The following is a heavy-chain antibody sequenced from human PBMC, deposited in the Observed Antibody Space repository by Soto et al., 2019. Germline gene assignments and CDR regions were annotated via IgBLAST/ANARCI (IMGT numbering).Heavy chain of an antibody. CDR2: ISSSSSYT. V-gene: IGHV3-11*06. Sequence: QVQLVESGGGLVKPGGSLRLSCAASGFTFSDYYMSWIRQAPGKGLEWVSYISSSSSYTNYADSVKGRFTISRDNAKNSLYLQMNSLRAEDTAVYYCASELVLAVAGGNYYYGMDVWGQATTVTVSS. J-gene: IGHJ6*02. CDR1: GFTFSDYY. CDR3: ASELVLAVAGGNYYYGMDV. D-gene: IGHD6-19*01.